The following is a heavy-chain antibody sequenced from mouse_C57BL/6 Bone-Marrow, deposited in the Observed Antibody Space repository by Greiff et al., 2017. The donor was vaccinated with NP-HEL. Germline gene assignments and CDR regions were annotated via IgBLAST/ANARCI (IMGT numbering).Heavy chain of an antibody. CDR2: INPSNGGT. V-gene: IGHV1-53*01. Sequence: QVQLQQPGTELVKPGASVKLSCKASGYTFTSYWMHWVKQRPGQGLEWIGNINPSNGGTNYNETFTSKATLTVDKSSSTAYMQLSSLTSEDCAVYYCASATDDGGSVAYWGQGTLVTVSA. D-gene: IGHD1-1*02. CDR3: ASATDDGGSVAY. CDR1: GYTFTSYW. J-gene: IGHJ3*01.